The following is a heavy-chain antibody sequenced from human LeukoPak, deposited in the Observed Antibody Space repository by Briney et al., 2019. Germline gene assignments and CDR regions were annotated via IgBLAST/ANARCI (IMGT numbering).Heavy chain of an antibody. J-gene: IGHJ4*02. D-gene: IGHD1-26*01. CDR3: AREKVGSWTFDY. Sequence: GGSLRLSCAASGFTFSDYSMNWVRQAPGKGLEWVSSIGGTGTYIYYADSVKGRFTISRDNAKNSVYLQVNSLRAEGTAVYYCAREKVGSWTFDYWGQGTLVTVSS. CDR2: IGGTGTYI. CDR1: GFTFSDYS. V-gene: IGHV3-21*01.